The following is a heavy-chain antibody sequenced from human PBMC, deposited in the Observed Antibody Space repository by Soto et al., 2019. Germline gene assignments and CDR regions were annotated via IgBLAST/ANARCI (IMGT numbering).Heavy chain of an antibody. V-gene: IGHV4-61*08. CDR2: IYCSGST. D-gene: IGHD3-10*01. CDR3: ARSPNYYYYGFDV. CDR1: GGSVSSGDYF. J-gene: IGHJ6*02. Sequence: SETLSLTCTVSGGSVSSGDYFWSWLRQSPGKRLEWIAYIYCSGSTNYNPSLKSRATISVDTSKSQVSLTLTSMTAADAALYYCARSPNYYYYGFDVWGQGTAVTVSS.